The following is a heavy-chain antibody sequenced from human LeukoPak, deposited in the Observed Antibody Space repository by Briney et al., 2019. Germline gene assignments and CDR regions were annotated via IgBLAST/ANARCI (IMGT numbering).Heavy chain of an antibody. CDR3: ARGRGYSYGRARGYYFDY. J-gene: IGHJ4*02. CDR2: MNPNSGNT. V-gene: IGHV1-8*01. CDR1: GYTFTSYD. Sequence: GASVKVSCKASGYTFTSYDINWVRQATGQGLEWMGWMNPNSGNTGYAQKIQGRVTMTRNTSISTAYMELSSLRSEDTAVYYCARGRGYSYGRARGYYFDYWGQGTLVTVSS. D-gene: IGHD5-18*01.